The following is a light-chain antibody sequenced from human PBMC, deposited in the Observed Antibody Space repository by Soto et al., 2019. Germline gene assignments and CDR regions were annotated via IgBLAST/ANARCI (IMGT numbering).Light chain of an antibody. J-gene: IGKJ3*01. CDR3: QQYYSYPFT. CDR1: QGISSY. CDR2: AAS. V-gene: IGKV1-8*01. Sequence: AIRMTQSPSSFSASTGDRVTITCRASQGISSYLAWYQQKPGKAPKLLIYAASTLQSGVPSRFSGSGSGTDFTLTISCLQSEDFATYYGQQYYSYPFTFGPGTEVDIK.